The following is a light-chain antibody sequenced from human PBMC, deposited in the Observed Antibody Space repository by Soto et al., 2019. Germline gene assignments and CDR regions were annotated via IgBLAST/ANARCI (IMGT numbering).Light chain of an antibody. V-gene: IGLV2-14*03. CDR1: SSDVGDYNY. CDR3: SSYTSSSTLVV. CDR2: DVS. Sequence: QSVLTQPASVSGSPGQSITISCTGTSSDVGDYNYVSWYQQHPGKAPKLMIYDVSNRPSGVSYRFSGSKSGNTASLTISGLQAEDEADYYCSSYTSSSTLVVFGGGTQLTVL. J-gene: IGLJ2*01.